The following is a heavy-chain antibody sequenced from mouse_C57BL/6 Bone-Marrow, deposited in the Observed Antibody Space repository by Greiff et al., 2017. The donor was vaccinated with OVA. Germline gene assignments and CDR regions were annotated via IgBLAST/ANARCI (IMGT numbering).Heavy chain of an antibody. Sequence: QVQLQQSGAELVRPGASVKLSCKASGYTFTDYYINWVKQRPGQGLEWIARIYPGSGNTYYNEKFKGKATLTAEKSSSTAYMQLSSLTSEDSAVYFCARDYYGSSRAWFAYWGQGTLVTVSA. CDR3: ARDYYGSSRAWFAY. CDR2: IYPGSGNT. J-gene: IGHJ3*01. D-gene: IGHD1-1*01. CDR1: GYTFTDYY. V-gene: IGHV1-76*01.